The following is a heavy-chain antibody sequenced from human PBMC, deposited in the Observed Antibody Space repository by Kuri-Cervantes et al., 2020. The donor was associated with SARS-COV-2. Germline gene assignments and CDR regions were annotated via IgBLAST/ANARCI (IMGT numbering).Heavy chain of an antibody. V-gene: IGHV4-30-4*08. Sequence: LRLSCTVSGGSISSSSYYWGWIRQPPGKGLEWIGYNYYSGSTYYNPSLKSRVTISVDTSKNQFSLKLSSVTAADTAVYYCARSGDFWSGYYYMDVWGKGTTVTVSS. CDR1: GGSISSSSYY. D-gene: IGHD3-3*01. J-gene: IGHJ6*03. CDR2: NYYSGST. CDR3: ARSGDFWSGYYYMDV.